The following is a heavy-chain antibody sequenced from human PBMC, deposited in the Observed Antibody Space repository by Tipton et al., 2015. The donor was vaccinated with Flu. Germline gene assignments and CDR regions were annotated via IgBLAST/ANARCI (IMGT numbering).Heavy chain of an antibody. D-gene: IGHD4-17*01. CDR1: GFTFSSYE. Sequence: SLRLSCAASGFTFSSYEMNWVRQAPGKGLEWVSYISSSGSTIYYADSVKGRLTISRDNAKNSLYLQMNSLRAEDTAVYYCARGDFYGDYLDYWGQGTLVTVSS. CDR3: ARGDFYGDYLDY. J-gene: IGHJ4*02. CDR2: ISSSGSTI. V-gene: IGHV3-48*03.